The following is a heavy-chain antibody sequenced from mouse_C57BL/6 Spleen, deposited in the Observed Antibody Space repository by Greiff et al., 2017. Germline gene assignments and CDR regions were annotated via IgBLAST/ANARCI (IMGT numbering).Heavy chain of an antibody. CDR2: IYPGDGDT. V-gene: IGHV1-80*01. D-gene: IGHD2-2*01. Sequence: VQLQQSGAELVKPGASVKISCKASGYAFSSYWMNWVKQRPGKGLEWIGQIYPGDGDTNYNGKFKGKATLTADKSSSTAYMQLSSLTSEDSAVCFCARDRMVTTYAMDYWGQGTSVTVSS. CDR1: GYAFSSYW. CDR3: ARDRMVTTYAMDY. J-gene: IGHJ4*01.